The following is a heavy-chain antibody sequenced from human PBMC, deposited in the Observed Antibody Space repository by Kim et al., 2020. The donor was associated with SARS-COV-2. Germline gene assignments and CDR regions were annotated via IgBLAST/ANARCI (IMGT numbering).Heavy chain of an antibody. CDR2: ISYDGSNK. CDR3: ARALIAVAGGGYYYYYYGMDV. J-gene: IGHJ6*02. CDR1: GFTFSSYA. V-gene: IGHV3-30*04. D-gene: IGHD6-19*01. Sequence: GGSLRLSCAASGFTFSSYAMHWVRQAPGKGLEWVAVISYDGSNKYYADSVKGRFTISRDNSKNTLYLQMNSLRAEDTAVYYCARALIAVAGGGYYYYYYGMDVWGHETTVTVSS.